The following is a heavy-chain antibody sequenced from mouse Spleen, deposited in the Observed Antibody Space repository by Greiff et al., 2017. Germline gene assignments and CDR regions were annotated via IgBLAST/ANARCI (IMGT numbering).Heavy chain of an antibody. CDR3: ARSYYDYDGRFAY. CDR1: GYTFTSYW. V-gene: IGHV1-7*01. J-gene: IGHJ3*01. D-gene: IGHD2-4*01. Sequence: VQVVESGAELAKPGASVKLSCKASGYTFTSYWMHWVKQRPGQGLEWIGYINPSSGYTKYNQKFKDKATLTADKSSSTAYMQLSSLTYEDSAVYYCARSYYDYDGRFAYWGQGTLVTVSA. CDR2: INPSSGYT.